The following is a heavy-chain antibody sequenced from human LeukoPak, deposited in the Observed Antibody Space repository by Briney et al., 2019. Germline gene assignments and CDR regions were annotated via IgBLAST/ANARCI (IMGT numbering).Heavy chain of an antibody. V-gene: IGHV1-2*02. Sequence: ASVKVSCKASGYTFTGYYMHWVRQAPGQGLEWMGWINPNSGGTNYAQKFQGRVTITRNTSISTAYMELSSLRSEDTAVYYCATSYGYYYMDVWGKGTTVTVSS. D-gene: IGHD1-26*01. CDR3: ATSYGYYYMDV. J-gene: IGHJ6*03. CDR1: GYTFTGYY. CDR2: INPNSGGT.